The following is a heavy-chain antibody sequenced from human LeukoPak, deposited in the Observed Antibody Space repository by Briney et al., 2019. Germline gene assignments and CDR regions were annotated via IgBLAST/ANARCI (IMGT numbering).Heavy chain of an antibody. Sequence: SETLSFTCAVYGGSFSGYYWSWIRQPPGKGLEWIGEINHSGSTNYNPSLKSRVTISVDTSKNQFSLKLSSVTAADTAVYYCARGRYQWLRQPFDYWGQGTLVTVSS. CDR1: GGSFSGYY. CDR2: INHSGST. CDR3: ARGRYQWLRQPFDY. D-gene: IGHD5-12*01. J-gene: IGHJ4*02. V-gene: IGHV4-34*01.